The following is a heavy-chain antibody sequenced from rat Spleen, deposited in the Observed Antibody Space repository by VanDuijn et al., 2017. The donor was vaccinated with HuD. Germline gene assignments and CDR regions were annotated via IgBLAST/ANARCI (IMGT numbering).Heavy chain of an antibody. J-gene: IGHJ2*01. CDR2: ISPSGTGT. D-gene: IGHD1-9*01. Sequence: EVQLVESGGGLVQPGRSMKLSCAASGFTFSNYHMAWVRQAPTKGLEWVASISPSGTGTYYRDSVKGRFTVSRDNAKSTLYLQMDSLRSEDTATYYCARRHYGYTDYFDYWGQGVMVTVSS. CDR1: GFTFSNYH. CDR3: ARRHYGYTDYFDY. V-gene: IGHV5-25*01.